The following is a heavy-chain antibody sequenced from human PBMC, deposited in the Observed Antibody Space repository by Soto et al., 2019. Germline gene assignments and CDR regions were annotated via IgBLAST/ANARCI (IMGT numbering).Heavy chain of an antibody. CDR1: GGIFGSHG. J-gene: IGHJ6*02. Sequence: QVQLIQSEAEVKKPGSSVRVSCTASGGIFGSHGFSWVRQAPGQRLEWVGGFIPIFRTLTYTEKFQARVRIAADESTNTVYLDLSSLTSEDTAVYYCARGHSTDCSNGVCSFFYNHEMDVWGQGTTVTVSS. V-gene: IGHV1-69*01. CDR3: ARGHSTDCSNGVCSFFYNHEMDV. CDR2: FIPIFRTL. D-gene: IGHD2-8*01.